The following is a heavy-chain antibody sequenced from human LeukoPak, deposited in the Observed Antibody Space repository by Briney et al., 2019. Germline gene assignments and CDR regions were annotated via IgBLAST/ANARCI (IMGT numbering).Heavy chain of an antibody. J-gene: IGHJ6*02. V-gene: IGHV3-7*01. CDR1: GFTFSSYW. Sequence: PGGSLRLSCAASGFTFSSYWMSWVRQAPGKGLEWVANIKQDGSENYYVDSVKGRFTISRDNAKNSLYLQMNSLRAEDTAVYYCAREGVEMATIVYYYCYGMDVWGQGTTVTVSS. D-gene: IGHD5-24*01. CDR2: IKQDGSEN. CDR3: AREGVEMATIVYYYCYGMDV.